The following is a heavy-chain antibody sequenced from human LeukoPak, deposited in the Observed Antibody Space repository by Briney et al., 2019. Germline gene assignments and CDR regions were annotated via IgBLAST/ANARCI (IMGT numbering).Heavy chain of an antibody. J-gene: IGHJ4*02. CDR1: GGSFSGYY. V-gene: IGHV4-34*01. CDR2: INHSGST. D-gene: IGHD3-16*01. Sequence: SETLSLTCAVYGGSFSGYYWSWIRQPPGKGLEWIGEINHSGSTNYNPSLKSRVTISVDTSKNQFSLKLGSVTAADTAVYYCARGDYVWGSYRRGGSYYFDYWGQGTLVTVSS. CDR3: ARGDYVWGSYRRGGSYYFDY.